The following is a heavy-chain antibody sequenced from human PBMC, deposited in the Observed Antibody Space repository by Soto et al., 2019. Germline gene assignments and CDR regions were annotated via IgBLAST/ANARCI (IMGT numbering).Heavy chain of an antibody. D-gene: IGHD3-22*01. V-gene: IGHV4-30-2*01. J-gene: IGHJ4*02. Sequence: SQTLSLTCAVSGGSISSGGYSWSLIRQPPGKGLEWIGYIYHSGSTYYNPSHKSRATISVDRSKNQFSRKLSSVTAADTAVYYCARGGQNYYDGTLGYWGQGTLVTVSS. CDR1: GGSISSGGYS. CDR3: ARGGQNYYDGTLGY. CDR2: IYHSGST.